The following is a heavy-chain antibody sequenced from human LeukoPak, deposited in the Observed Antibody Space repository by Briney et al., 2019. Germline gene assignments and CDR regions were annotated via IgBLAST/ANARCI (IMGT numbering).Heavy chain of an antibody. D-gene: IGHD2-15*01. J-gene: IGHJ4*02. CDR3: AKGGRYCSGGTCYSSH. Sequence: PGGSLRLSCAASGFTFSPYAMNWVRQAPGKGLEWVSGISGRGDTTYYADSVKGRFTISRDNSKNTLYLHMNSLRAEDTAVYYCAKGGRYCSGGTCYSSHWGQGTLVTVSS. CDR1: GFTFSPYA. V-gene: IGHV3-23*01. CDR2: ISGRGDTT.